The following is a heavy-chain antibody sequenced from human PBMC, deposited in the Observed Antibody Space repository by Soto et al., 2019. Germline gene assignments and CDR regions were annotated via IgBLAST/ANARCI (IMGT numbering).Heavy chain of an antibody. CDR2: IYSGGST. V-gene: IGHV3-66*01. CDR3: AKDLSYSSSSYGMDV. Sequence: PGRSLRLSCAASGFTVSSNYMSWVRQAPGKGLEWVSVIYSGGSTYYADSVKGRFTISRDNSKNTLYLQMNSLRAEDTAVYYCAKDLSYSSSSYGMDVWGQGTTVTVSS. CDR1: GFTVSSNY. J-gene: IGHJ6*02. D-gene: IGHD6-6*01.